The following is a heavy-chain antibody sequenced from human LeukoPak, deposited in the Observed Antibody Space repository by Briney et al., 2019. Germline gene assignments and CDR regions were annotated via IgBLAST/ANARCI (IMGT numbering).Heavy chain of an antibody. D-gene: IGHD6-19*01. CDR1: GFTFSSYE. Sequence: GGSLRLSCAASGFTFSSYEMNWVRQAPGKGLEWVSYISSSGSTIYYADSVKGRFTISRDNAKNSLYLQMNSLGAEDTALYYCAKDIHIGHGSGWPESWGQGTLVTVSS. J-gene: IGHJ5*02. CDR2: ISSSGSTI. CDR3: AKDIHIGHGSGWPES. V-gene: IGHV3-48*03.